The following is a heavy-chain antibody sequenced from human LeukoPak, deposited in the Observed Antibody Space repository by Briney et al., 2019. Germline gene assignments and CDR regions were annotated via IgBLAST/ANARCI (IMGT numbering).Heavy chain of an antibody. CDR2: INHSGST. Sequence: SETLSLTCTVSGGSISSSSYYWGWIRQPPGKGLEWIGEINHSGSTNYNPSLKSRVTISVDTSKNQFSLKLSSVTAADTAVYYCARRSIVGATRFKPNWFDPWGQGTLVTVSS. V-gene: IGHV4-39*07. CDR3: ARRSIVGATRFKPNWFDP. D-gene: IGHD1-26*01. J-gene: IGHJ5*02. CDR1: GGSISSSSYY.